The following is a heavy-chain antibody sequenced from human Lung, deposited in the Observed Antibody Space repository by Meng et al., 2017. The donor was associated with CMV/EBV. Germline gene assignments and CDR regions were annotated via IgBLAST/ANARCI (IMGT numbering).Heavy chain of an antibody. Sequence: ASVKVSCKASGYTFTTYDINWVRQAIGQGLEWMGWMNPNSGDTGYAQKFQGRVTMTRNTSISTAYMDLSSLRSDDTAVYYCARGPIDSVSNWGQGTLVTVSS. D-gene: IGHD2-15*01. V-gene: IGHV1-8*01. CDR1: GYTFTTYD. J-gene: IGHJ4*02. CDR2: MNPNSGDT. CDR3: ARGPIDSVSN.